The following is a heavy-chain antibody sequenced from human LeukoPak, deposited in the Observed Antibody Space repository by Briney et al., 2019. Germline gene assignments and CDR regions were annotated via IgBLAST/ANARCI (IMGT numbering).Heavy chain of an antibody. V-gene: IGHV3-7*01. J-gene: IGHJ4*02. CDR2: IKQDGSEK. CDR3: AREGYSYLVYYFDY. D-gene: IGHD5-18*01. CDR1: GFTFSSYW. Sequence: GGSLRLSCAASGFTFSSYWMSWVRQAPGKGPEWVANIKQDGSEKYYVDSVKGRFTISRDNAKNSLYLQMNSLRAEDTAVYYCAREGYSYLVYYFDYWGQGTLFTVSS.